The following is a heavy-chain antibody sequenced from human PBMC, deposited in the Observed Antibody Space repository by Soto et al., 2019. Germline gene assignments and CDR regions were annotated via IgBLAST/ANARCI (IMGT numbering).Heavy chain of an antibody. Sequence: PSETLSLTCTVSGGSISSGTYYWGWIRQHPGKGLEWIGSIYYSGSTYYNPSLKSRVTISVDTSKNQFSLKLSSVTAADTAVYYCARHLGYCSSTNCYAWFAPWGQGTLVTVSS. CDR2: IYYSGST. D-gene: IGHD2-2*01. CDR3: ARHLGYCSSTNCYAWFAP. CDR1: GGSISSGTYY. V-gene: IGHV4-39*01. J-gene: IGHJ5*02.